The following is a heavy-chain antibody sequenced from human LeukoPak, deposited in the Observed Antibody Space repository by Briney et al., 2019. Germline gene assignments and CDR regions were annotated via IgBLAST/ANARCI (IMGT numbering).Heavy chain of an antibody. J-gene: IGHJ4*02. CDR1: GYTFTTYD. V-gene: IGHV1-8*01. CDR2: MNPNSGDT. CDR3: ARGLGDYYDTSDYYYAVPAH. D-gene: IGHD3-22*01. Sequence: GASVKVSCKAPGYTFTTYDITWVRQATGQGLEWMGWMNPNSGDTAYAQKFQGRVAMTRDTSISTAYMELSSLRSEDTAVYYCARGLGDYYDTSDYYYAVPAHWGQGTPVTVSS.